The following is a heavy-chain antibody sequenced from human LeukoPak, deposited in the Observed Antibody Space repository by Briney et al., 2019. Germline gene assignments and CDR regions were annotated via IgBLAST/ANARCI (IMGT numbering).Heavy chain of an antibody. Sequence: SETLSLTCTVSGGSMGRTSYYWSWIRQPAGKGLEWLGRIYNSGTTNYNPSLQSRVTISIDTSKNQFSLNLSSVTAADTAIYYCARSNCGRDCYVYYYYYMDVWGKGTTVTISS. CDR2: IYNSGTT. V-gene: IGHV4-61*02. CDR3: ARSNCGRDCYVYYYYYMDV. D-gene: IGHD2-21*02. CDR1: GGSMGRTSYY. J-gene: IGHJ6*03.